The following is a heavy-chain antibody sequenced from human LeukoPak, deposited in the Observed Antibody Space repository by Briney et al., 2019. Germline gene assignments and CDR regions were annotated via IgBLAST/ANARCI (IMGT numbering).Heavy chain of an antibody. D-gene: IGHD1-1*01. J-gene: IGHJ5*02. Sequence: AGSLMIPSKGSGCCFTSYWISWVRHKPGKGLEWMGRIDTSDSYTNYSPSFQGHVIISADKSISTAYLQWSSLKASDTAMYYRARGNWNDAEPYNWFDPWGQGTLVTVSS. CDR3: ARGNWNDAEPYNWFDP. CDR2: IDTSDSYT. V-gene: IGHV5-10-1*01. CDR1: GCCFTSYW.